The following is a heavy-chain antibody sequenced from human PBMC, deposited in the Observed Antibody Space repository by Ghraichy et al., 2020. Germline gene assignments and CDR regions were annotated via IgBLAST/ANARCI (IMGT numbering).Heavy chain of an antibody. Sequence: SETLSLTCTVSGGSISSYYWSWIRQPPGKGLEWIGYIYYSGSTNYNPSLKSRVTISVDTSKNQFSLKLSSVTAADTAVYYCARADSSGYYFDYWGQGTLVTVSS. J-gene: IGHJ4*02. D-gene: IGHD3-22*01. CDR2: IYYSGST. V-gene: IGHV4-59*01. CDR3: ARADSSGYYFDY. CDR1: GGSISSYY.